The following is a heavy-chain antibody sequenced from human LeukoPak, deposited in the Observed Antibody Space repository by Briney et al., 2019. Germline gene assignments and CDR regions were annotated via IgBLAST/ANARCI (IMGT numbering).Heavy chain of an antibody. CDR1: GGSFSGYY. CDR2: INHSGST. D-gene: IGHD2-8*02. J-gene: IGHJ4*02. CDR3: ARGWYYFDY. Sequence: SETLSLTCAVYGGSFSGYYWSWIRQPPGKGLEWIGEINHSGSTNYNPSLKSRVTISVDTSKNQFSLKLSSVTAADTAVYYCARGWYYFDYWGQGTLVTVSS. V-gene: IGHV4-34*01.